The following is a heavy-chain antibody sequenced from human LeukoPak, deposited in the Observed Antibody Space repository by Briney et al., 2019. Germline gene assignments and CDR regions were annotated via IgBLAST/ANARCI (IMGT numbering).Heavy chain of an antibody. CDR2: IYYSGST. CDR3: ARVGGYDLTYYYYYYMDV. D-gene: IGHD5-12*01. J-gene: IGHJ6*03. V-gene: IGHV4-30-4*07. Sequence: PSETLSLTCAVSGGSISSGGYSWSWIRQPPGKGLEWIGYIYYSGSTYYNPSLKSRVTISVDTSKNQFSLKLSSVTAADTAVYYCARVGGYDLTYYYYYYMDVWGKGTTVTISS. CDR1: GGSISSGGYS.